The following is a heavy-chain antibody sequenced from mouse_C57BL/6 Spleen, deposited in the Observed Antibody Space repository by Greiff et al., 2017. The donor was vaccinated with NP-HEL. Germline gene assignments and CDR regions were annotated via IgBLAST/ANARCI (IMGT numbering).Heavy chain of an antibody. J-gene: IGHJ4*01. CDR3: ARWTGTGYAMDY. V-gene: IGHV1-82*01. Sequence: VQLQQSGPELVKPGASVKISCKASGYAFSSSWMNWVKQRPGKGLEWIGRIYPGDGDTNYNGKFKGKATLTADKSSSTAYMQLSSLTSEDSAVYFCARWTGTGYAMDYWGQGTSVTVSS. D-gene: IGHD4-1*01. CDR2: IYPGDGDT. CDR1: GYAFSSSW.